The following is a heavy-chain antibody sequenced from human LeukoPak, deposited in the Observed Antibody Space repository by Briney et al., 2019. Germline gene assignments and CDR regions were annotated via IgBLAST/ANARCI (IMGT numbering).Heavy chain of an antibody. D-gene: IGHD1-26*01. CDR2: IWYDGSNK. V-gene: IGHV3-33*01. J-gene: IGHJ3*02. CDR1: GFTFSSYG. CDR3: ARKGDGTSSSHDTLDI. Sequence: PGGSLRLSCAASGFTFSSYGMHWVRQAPGKGLEWVAVIWYDGSNKYYADSVKGRFTISRDNSKNTLYLQMNSLRAEDTAVYYCARKGDGTSSSHDTLDIWGQGTMVTVSS.